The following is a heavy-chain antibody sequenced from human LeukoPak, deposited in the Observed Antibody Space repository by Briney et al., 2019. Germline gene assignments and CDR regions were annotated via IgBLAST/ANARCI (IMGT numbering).Heavy chain of an antibody. D-gene: IGHD1-26*01. CDR3: ARGGGRSDSDAFDI. CDR1: GFTFSSSN. CDR2: ISGTTTAI. V-gene: IGHV3-48*02. Sequence: GGSLRLSCAASGFTFSSSNMHWVRQAPGKGLEWVSFISGTTTAIYYADSVKGRFTISRDIARKSLYLQMNSLRDEDTAVYYCARGGGRSDSDAFDIWGQGTVVTASS. J-gene: IGHJ3*02.